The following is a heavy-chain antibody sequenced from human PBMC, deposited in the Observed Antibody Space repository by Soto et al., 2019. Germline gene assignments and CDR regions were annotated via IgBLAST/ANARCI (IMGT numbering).Heavy chain of an antibody. CDR1: GGSFSGYY. CDR2: INHSGST. Sequence: SETLSLTCAVYGGSFSGYYWSWIRQPPGKGLEWIGEINHSGSTNYNPSLKSRVTISVDTSKNQFSLKLSSVTAADTAVYYCARCSSTSQGGWFDPWGQGTLVTVSS. J-gene: IGHJ5*02. V-gene: IGHV4-34*01. D-gene: IGHD2-2*01. CDR3: ARCSSTSQGGWFDP.